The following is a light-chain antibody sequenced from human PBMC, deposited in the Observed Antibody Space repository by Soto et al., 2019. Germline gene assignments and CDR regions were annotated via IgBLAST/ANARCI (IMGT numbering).Light chain of an antibody. J-gene: IGKJ2*01. CDR3: QQYNNWPPYP. CDR2: DAS. CDR1: QSVTRN. Sequence: EVVMTQSPATLSVSPGERATLSCRASQSVTRNLAWYQRKPGQAPRLLIFDASTRATGIPGRFGGSGSGTELTLTISSVQSEDFAVYYCQQYNNWPPYPFGQGTKLEIK. V-gene: IGKV3-15*01.